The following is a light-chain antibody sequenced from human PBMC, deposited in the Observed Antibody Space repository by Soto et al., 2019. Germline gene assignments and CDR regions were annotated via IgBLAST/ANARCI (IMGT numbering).Light chain of an antibody. CDR1: ESISSW. J-gene: IGKJ1*01. CDR2: KAS. Sequence: DIQMTQSPPTLSASVGDSVTITCRASESISSWLAWYQQKPGKAPRLLIYKASSLESGVLSRFSGSGSGTEFTLTISSLQPDDFATYYCQQCSTSPWTFGQGTKV. CDR3: QQCSTSPWT. V-gene: IGKV1-5*03.